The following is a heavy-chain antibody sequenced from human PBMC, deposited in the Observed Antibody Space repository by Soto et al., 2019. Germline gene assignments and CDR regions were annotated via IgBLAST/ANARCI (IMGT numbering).Heavy chain of an antibody. CDR2: INAGNGNT. Sequence: ADSVKVSCKASGYTFTSYAMHWVRQAPGQRLEWMGWINAGNGNTKYSQKFQGRVTITRDTSASTAYMELSSLRSEDTAVYYCAKHDYGGNSVSLGYWGQGTLVTVSS. J-gene: IGHJ4*02. CDR1: GYTFTSYA. D-gene: IGHD4-17*01. CDR3: AKHDYGGNSVSLGY. V-gene: IGHV1-3*01.